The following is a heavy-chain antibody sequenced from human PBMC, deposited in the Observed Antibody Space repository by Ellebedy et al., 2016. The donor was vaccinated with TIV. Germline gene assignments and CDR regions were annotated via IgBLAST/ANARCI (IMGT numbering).Heavy chain of an antibody. V-gene: IGHV3-21*01. Sequence: GGSLRLSXAVSGLTFSNFFMSWVRQAPGKGLEWVATISANGNKRDLADSVQGRFTISRDNAKNSLYLQMNSLRAEDTAVYYCARDPSGIVVVNWYFDLWGRGTLVTVSS. D-gene: IGHD3-22*01. CDR1: GLTFSNFF. J-gene: IGHJ2*01. CDR2: ISANGNKR. CDR3: ARDPSGIVVVNWYFDL.